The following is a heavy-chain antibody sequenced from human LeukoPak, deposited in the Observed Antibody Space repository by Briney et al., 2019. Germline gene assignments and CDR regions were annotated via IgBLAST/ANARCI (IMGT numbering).Heavy chain of an antibody. V-gene: IGHV4-4*02. Sequence: PSGTLSLTCAVSGDSISSTSWWSWVRQPPGKGLEWIGEIYHSGTTNYNPSLKSRVTISVDKSKNQFSLNVNSVTAAGTAVYYCVRGCSAGSCYGEYWGQGTLVTVSS. CDR2: IYHSGTT. CDR3: VRGCSAGSCYGEY. D-gene: IGHD2-15*01. CDR1: GDSISSTSW. J-gene: IGHJ4*02.